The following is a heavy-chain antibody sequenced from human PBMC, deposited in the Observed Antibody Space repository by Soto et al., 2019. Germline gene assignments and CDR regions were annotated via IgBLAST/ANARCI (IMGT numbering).Heavy chain of an antibody. CDR2: VYYSGST. CDR3: ARQLVRGYYYYGMDV. V-gene: IGHV4-31*03. Sequence: SETLSLTCTVSGGSISSGGYYWSWIRQHPGKGLEWIGYVYYSGSTYYNPSLKSRVTISVDTSKNQFSLKLSSVTAADTAVYYCARQLVRGYYYYGMDVWGQGTTVTVSS. CDR1: GGSISSGGYY. J-gene: IGHJ6*02. D-gene: IGHD6-6*01.